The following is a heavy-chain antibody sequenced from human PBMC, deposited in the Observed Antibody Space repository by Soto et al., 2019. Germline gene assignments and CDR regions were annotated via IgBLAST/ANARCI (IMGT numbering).Heavy chain of an antibody. J-gene: IGHJ4*02. CDR3: ARDFGGLRYFDWAFDY. V-gene: IGHV3-48*01. D-gene: IGHD3-9*01. Sequence: GGSLRLSCAASGFTFSSYSMNWVRQAPGKGLEWVSYISSSSSTIYYADSVKGRFTIARDNAKNSLYLQMNSLRAEDTAVYYCARDFGGLRYFDWAFDYWGQGTLVTVSS. CDR1: GFTFSSYS. CDR2: ISSSSSTI.